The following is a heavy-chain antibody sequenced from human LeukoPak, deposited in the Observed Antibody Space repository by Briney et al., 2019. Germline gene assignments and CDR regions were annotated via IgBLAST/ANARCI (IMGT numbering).Heavy chain of an antibody. V-gene: IGHV3-23*01. Sequence: GGSLRPSCAASGFTFSSYAMSWVRQAPGEGVEGVSVISASGGSTYYADPMKGRFTISRDNSKNTLYLQMNSLRAEDTAVYYCAKEGNWNYAQPFDYWGQGTLVTVSS. CDR3: AKEGNWNYAQPFDY. D-gene: IGHD1-7*01. CDR1: GFTFSSYA. CDR2: ISASGGST. J-gene: IGHJ4*02.